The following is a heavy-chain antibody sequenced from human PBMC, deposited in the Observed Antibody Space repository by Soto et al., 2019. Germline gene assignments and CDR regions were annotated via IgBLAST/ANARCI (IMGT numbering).Heavy chain of an antibody. CDR2: ISSSSSYI. CDR1: GFTFSSYS. Sequence: EVQLVESGGGLVKPGGSLRLSCAASGFTFSSYSMIWVRQAPGKGLEWVSSISSSSSYIYYADSVKGRFTISRDDAKKSLDLQMNSLRAEEPAVYYCARAGGDCYWGQGTVVTVSS. V-gene: IGHV3-21*01. J-gene: IGHJ4*02. CDR3: ARAGGDCY. D-gene: IGHD2-21*02.